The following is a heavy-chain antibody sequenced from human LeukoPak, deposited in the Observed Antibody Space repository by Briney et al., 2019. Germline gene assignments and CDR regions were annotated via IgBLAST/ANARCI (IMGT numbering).Heavy chain of an antibody. CDR1: GFTLSSYW. V-gene: IGHV3-74*01. Sequence: GGSLRLSCAASGFTLSSYWMQWVRQAPGKGLVWVSRINSDGSSTDYADAVKGRFTISRDNAKNTVYLQMNSLRVEDTAVYYCARDLAFYYDNSGFDYWGLGALVTVSS. CDR2: INSDGSST. CDR3: ARDLAFYYDNSGFDY. J-gene: IGHJ4*02. D-gene: IGHD3-22*01.